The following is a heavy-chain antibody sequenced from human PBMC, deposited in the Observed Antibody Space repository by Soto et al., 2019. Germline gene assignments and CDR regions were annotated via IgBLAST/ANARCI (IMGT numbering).Heavy chain of an antibody. CDR3: ARDAVVVAATTYGMDV. Sequence: SVKVSCKASGGTFSSYAISWVRQAPGQGLEWMGGIIPIFGTANYAQKFQGRVTITADESTSTAYMELSSLRSEDTAVYYCARDAVVVAATTYGMDVWGQGTTVTVSS. CDR1: GGTFSSYA. CDR2: IIPIFGTA. J-gene: IGHJ6*02. V-gene: IGHV1-69*13. D-gene: IGHD2-15*01.